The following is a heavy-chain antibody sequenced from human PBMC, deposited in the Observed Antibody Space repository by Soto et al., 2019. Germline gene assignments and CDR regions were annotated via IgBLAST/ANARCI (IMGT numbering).Heavy chain of an antibody. CDR3: AIYCGSTSCSQDGMDV. D-gene: IGHD2-2*01. J-gene: IGHJ6*02. CDR2: INPSGGST. CDR1: GYTFTSYY. V-gene: IGHV1-46*01. Sequence: ASVKVSCKASGYTFTSYYMHWVRQAPGQGLEWMGIINPSGGSTSYAQKFQGRVTMTRDTSTSTVYMELGSLRSEDTAVYYCAIYCGSTSCSQDGMDVWGQGTTVTVSS.